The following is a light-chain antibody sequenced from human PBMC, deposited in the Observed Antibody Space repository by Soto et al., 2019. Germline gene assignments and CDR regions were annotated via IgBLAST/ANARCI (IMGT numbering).Light chain of an antibody. CDR3: SSKTTSGTVV. CDR1: TNDVGSSNY. J-gene: IGLJ2*01. CDR2: EVS. V-gene: IGLV2-14*01. Sequence: QLVLTQPASVSGSPGQSITISCTGTTNDVGSSNYVSWYNQHPGKAPRLLIYEVSNRPSGVSNRFSGSKSGDTASLTISGLQPEDDSDFYCSSKTTSGTVVFGGGTKLTVL.